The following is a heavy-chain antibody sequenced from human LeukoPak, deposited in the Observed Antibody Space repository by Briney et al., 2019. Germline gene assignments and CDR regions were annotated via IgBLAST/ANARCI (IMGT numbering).Heavy chain of an antibody. V-gene: IGHV3-11*04. CDR1: GFTFSDYY. J-gene: IGHJ4*02. D-gene: IGHD2-8*02. Sequence: GGPLRLSCAASGFTFSDYYMSWIRQAPGKGLEWVSYISSSGGTIYYADSVKGRFTTSRDNSKVYLQMNSLRVEDTAVYYCATTPRVVYFDYWGQGTLVTVSS. CDR2: ISSSGGTI. CDR3: ATTPRVVYFDY.